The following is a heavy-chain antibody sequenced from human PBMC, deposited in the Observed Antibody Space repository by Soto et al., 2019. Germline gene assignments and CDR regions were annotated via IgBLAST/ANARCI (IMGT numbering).Heavy chain of an antibody. CDR3: TTDADFTTTLARFDF. J-gene: IGHJ4*01. D-gene: IGHD4-17*01. V-gene: IGHV3-15*07. Sequence: EVHLVESLEDFVEPGGSLRLACVVSGLTFTRAWINWVRQAPGKGLEWVGRIKSKIDGGTTDFAAPVKDRFDISRDVSRVLVYLETGHLKIEDTAVYYCTTDADFTTTLARFDFWGLGTLVTVSS. CDR2: IKSKIDGGTT. CDR1: GLTFTRAW.